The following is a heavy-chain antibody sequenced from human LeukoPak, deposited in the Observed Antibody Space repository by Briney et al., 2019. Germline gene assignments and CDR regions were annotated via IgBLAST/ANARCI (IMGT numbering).Heavy chain of an antibody. V-gene: IGHV4-39*02. J-gene: IGHJ3*02. CDR1: GGSISSSSYY. CDR2: IYYSGST. Sequence: SETLSLTCTVSGGSISSSSYYWGWIRQPPGKGLEWIGSIYYSGSTYYNPSLKSRVTISVDTSKNQFSLKLSSVTAADTAVYYRAREFGDYGDRDDDAFDIWGQGTMVTVSS. CDR3: AREFGDYGDRDDDAFDI. D-gene: IGHD4-17*01.